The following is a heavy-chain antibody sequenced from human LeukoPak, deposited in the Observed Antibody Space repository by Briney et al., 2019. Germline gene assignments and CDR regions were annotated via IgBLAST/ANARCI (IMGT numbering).Heavy chain of an antibody. CDR3: ARSPQGGRSYCSSTSCYGGWFDP. V-gene: IGHV4-34*01. J-gene: IGHJ5*02. CDR2: INHSVST. D-gene: IGHD2-2*01. CDR1: GGSFSGYY. Sequence: SETLSLTCAVYGGSFSGYYWSWIRQPPGKGLEWIGEINHSVSTNYNPSLKSRVTISVDTSKNQFSLKLSSVTAADTAVYYCARSPQGGRSYCSSTSCYGGWFDPWGQGTLVTVSS.